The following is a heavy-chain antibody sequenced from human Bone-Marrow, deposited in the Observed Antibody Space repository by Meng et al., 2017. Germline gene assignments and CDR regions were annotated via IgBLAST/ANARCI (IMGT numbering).Heavy chain of an antibody. CDR3: AKVDRAMAIYYYYGMDV. V-gene: IGHV3-23*01. CDR2: MSGSGGII. J-gene: IGHJ6*02. D-gene: IGHD5-18*01. Sequence: GGSLRLSCAASGFTFSSYAMSWVRQAPGKGLEWVSGMSGSGGIIYYADSVKGRFTISRDNSKNTLYLQMNSLRGEDTAVYYCAKVDRAMAIYYYYGMDVWGQGTTVTVSS. CDR1: GFTFSSYA.